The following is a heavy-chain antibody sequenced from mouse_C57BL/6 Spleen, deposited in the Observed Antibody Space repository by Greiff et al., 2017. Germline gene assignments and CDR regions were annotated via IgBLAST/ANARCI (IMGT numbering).Heavy chain of an antibody. D-gene: IGHD1-1*01. J-gene: IGHJ4*01. CDR3: VGVRPTTVVEEDARDY. CDR1: GFTFNTYA. V-gene: IGHV10-3*01. CDR2: IRRKSSNSAT. Sequence: EVKLLESGGGLVQPKGSLKLSCAASGFTFNTYAMHWVRQAPGKGLEWVARIRRKSSNSATYYADSVKDRFTISRDDSQSMRYLQMNNLKTEDTAMYYCVGVRPTTVVEEDARDYWGQGTSVTVSS.